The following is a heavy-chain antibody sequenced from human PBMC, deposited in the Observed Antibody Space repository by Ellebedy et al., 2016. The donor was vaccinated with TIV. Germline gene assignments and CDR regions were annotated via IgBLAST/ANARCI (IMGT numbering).Heavy chain of an antibody. Sequence: GGSLRLSCAASGFTFSSYWMSWVRQAPGKGLEWVANIKQDGSEKYYVDSVKGRFTISRDNAKNSLYLQMNSLRAEDTAVYYCARAAIFGVVTEHYFDYWGQGTLVTVSS. CDR1: GFTFSSYW. V-gene: IGHV3-7*03. J-gene: IGHJ4*02. CDR3: ARAAIFGVVTEHYFDY. CDR2: IKQDGSEK. D-gene: IGHD3-3*01.